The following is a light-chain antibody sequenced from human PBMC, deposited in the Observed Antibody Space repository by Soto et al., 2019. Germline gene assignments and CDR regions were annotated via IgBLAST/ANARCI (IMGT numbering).Light chain of an antibody. V-gene: IGKV3-11*01. CDR2: DAS. CDR3: QQHSNWPPIT. CDR1: QNINNY. Sequence: EIVLTQSPAALSLSQGERATLSCRASQNINNYLAWYQQKPGQAPRLLIYDASTRATGIPARFSGSGSGTDFTLTISSLEPEDFAVYYCQQHSNWPPITFGQGTRLEIK. J-gene: IGKJ5*01.